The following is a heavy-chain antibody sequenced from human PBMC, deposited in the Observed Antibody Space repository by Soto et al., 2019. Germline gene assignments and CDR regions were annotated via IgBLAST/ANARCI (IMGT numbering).Heavy chain of an antibody. Sequence: GGSLRLSCAASGFTFSSYEMNWVRQAPGKGLEWVSYISSSGSTIYYADSVKGRFTISRDNAKNSLYLQMNSLRAEDTAVYYCARDAGSSWYNWFDPWGHGTLVTVSS. V-gene: IGHV3-48*03. J-gene: IGHJ5*02. CDR3: ARDAGSSWYNWFDP. D-gene: IGHD6-13*01. CDR1: GFTFSSYE. CDR2: ISSSGSTI.